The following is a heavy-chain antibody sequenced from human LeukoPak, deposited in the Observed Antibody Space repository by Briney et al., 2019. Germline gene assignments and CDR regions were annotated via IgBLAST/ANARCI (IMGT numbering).Heavy chain of an antibody. Sequence: SETLSLTCTVSGGSISSYYWSWIRQPPGKGLEWIGYIYYSGSTNYNPSPKSRVTISVDTSKNQFSLKLSSVTAADTAVYYCARGRSSYYYGMDVWGQGTTVTVSS. CDR2: IYYSGST. CDR1: GGSISSYY. CDR3: ARGRSSYYYGMDV. D-gene: IGHD6-6*01. J-gene: IGHJ6*02. V-gene: IGHV4-59*01.